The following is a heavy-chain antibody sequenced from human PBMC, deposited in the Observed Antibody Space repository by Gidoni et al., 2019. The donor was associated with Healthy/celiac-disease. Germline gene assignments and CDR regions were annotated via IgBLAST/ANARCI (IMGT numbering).Heavy chain of an antibody. V-gene: IGHV3-7*01. J-gene: IGHJ4*02. CDR1: GLTFSSYW. CDR3: ARLPQPSIAVAD. Sequence: EVQLVESGGGLVQPGWSLRRSWAASGLTFSSYWMSWVRQAPGKGLEWVSNIKQDGSAKYYVDSVKGRFTISRDHDKNSLYLQMNSLRAEDTAVDYCARLPQPSIAVADWGQGTLVTVSS. CDR2: IKQDGSAK. D-gene: IGHD6-19*01.